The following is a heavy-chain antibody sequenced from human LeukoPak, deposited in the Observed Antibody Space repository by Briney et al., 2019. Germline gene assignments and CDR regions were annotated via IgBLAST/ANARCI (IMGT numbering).Heavy chain of an antibody. V-gene: IGHV4-59*01. CDR2: IYYSGST. J-gene: IGHJ4*02. D-gene: IGHD6-13*01. Sequence: PSETLSLTCTVSGGSISSYYWSWIRQPPGKGLEWIGYIYYSGSTNYNPSLKSRVTISVDTSKNQFSLKLSSVTAADTAVYYCARVSSSWYGVFDYWGQGTLVTVSS. CDR1: GGSISSYY. CDR3: ARVSSSWYGVFDY.